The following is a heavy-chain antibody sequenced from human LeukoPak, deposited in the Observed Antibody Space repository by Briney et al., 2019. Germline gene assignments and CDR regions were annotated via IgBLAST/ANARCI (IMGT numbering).Heavy chain of an antibody. V-gene: IGHV3-23*01. D-gene: IGHD6-6*01. J-gene: IGHJ4*02. CDR3: AKGGSSSFYSDY. CDR2: ISGSGGST. Sequence: SGGSLRLSCAASGFTFSSYAMSWVRQAPGKGLEWVSAISGSGGSTYYADSVKGRFTISRDNSKNTLYLQMNSLRAEDTAVYYCAKGGSSSFYSDYWGQGTLVTVSS. CDR1: GFTFSSYA.